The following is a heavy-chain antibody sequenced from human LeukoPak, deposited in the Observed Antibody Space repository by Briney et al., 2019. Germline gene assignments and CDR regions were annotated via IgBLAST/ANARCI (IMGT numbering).Heavy chain of an antibody. Sequence: SETLSLTCTVSGGSISSSSYYWGWTRQPPGKGLGWIGSIYYSGSTYYNPSLKSRVTISVDTSKNQFSLKLSSVTAADTAVYYCARTGREGDYGEYFDYWGQGTLVTVSS. D-gene: IGHD4-17*01. CDR3: ARTGREGDYGEYFDY. CDR2: IYYSGST. J-gene: IGHJ4*02. CDR1: GGSISSSSYY. V-gene: IGHV4-39*01.